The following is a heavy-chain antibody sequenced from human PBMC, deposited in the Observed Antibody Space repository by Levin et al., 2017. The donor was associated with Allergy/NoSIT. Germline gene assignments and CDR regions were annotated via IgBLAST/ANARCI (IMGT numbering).Heavy chain of an antibody. CDR3: AREPYSSSWPFDY. J-gene: IGHJ4*02. V-gene: IGHV3-74*01. Sequence: RAGGSLRLSCAASGFTFSSYWMHWVRQAPGKGLVWVSRINSDGSSTSYADSVKGRFTISRDNAKNTLYLQMNSLRAEDTAVYYCAREPYSSSWPFDYWGQGTLVTVSS. CDR2: INSDGSST. CDR1: GFTFSSYW. D-gene: IGHD6-13*01.